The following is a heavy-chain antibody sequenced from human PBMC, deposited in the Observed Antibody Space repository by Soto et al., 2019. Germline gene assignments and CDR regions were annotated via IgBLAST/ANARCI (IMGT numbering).Heavy chain of an antibody. J-gene: IGHJ6*02. D-gene: IGHD1-1*01. CDR1: GYTLTTYA. CDR3: ARGKGMEENYYYYGLDI. Sequence: GSSVKVSCKASGYTLTTYAMHWVHQAPGQSLEWMGWINGGTGQTKHSQRFQGRVNITRDTSASTAYMELSSLRSEDTAVYYCARGKGMEENYYYYGLDIWGQGTTVTVSS. V-gene: IGHV1-3*01. CDR2: INGGTGQT.